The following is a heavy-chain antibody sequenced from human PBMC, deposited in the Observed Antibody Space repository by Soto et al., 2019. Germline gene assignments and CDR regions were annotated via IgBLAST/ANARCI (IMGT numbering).Heavy chain of an antibody. CDR1: GFTFSDYY. CDR2: IVIGSDYT. V-gene: IGHV3-11*06. Sequence: QVQLVESGGGLVKPGGSLRLSCAASGFTFSDYYMSWVRQAPGKGLEWVSYIVIGSDYTNYADSVKGRFTISRDNAQKSLYLEMNSLRVEDTAVYYCARLRASSWYLGGYLDYWGQGTLVTVSS. CDR3: ARLRASSWYLGGYLDY. D-gene: IGHD6-13*01. J-gene: IGHJ4*02.